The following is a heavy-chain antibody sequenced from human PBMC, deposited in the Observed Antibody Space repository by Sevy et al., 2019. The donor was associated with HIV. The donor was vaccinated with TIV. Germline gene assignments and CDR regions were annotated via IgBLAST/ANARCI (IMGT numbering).Heavy chain of an antibody. CDR1: GGSISSGDYY. CDR2: IYYSGST. V-gene: IGHV4-30-4*01. J-gene: IGHJ5*02. CDR3: ARADPTLGWFDP. Sequence: SETLSLTCTVSGGSISSGDYYWSWIRQPPGKGLEWIGYIYYSGSTYYNPSLKSRVTTSVDTSKNQFSLKLSSVTAADTAVYYCARADPTLGWFDPWGQGTLVTVSS.